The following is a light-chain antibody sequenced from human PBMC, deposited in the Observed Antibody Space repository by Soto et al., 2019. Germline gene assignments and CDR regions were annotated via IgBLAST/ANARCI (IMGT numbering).Light chain of an antibody. J-gene: IGKJ1*01. V-gene: IGKV1-5*01. CDR1: QSISSW. CDR2: DVS. Sequence: DIQMTQSPSTLSASVGDRVTITCRVSQSISSWLAWYQQKPGKAPKLLIYDVSNLESGVPSRISGSGSGTEFTLIISSLQSDDFATYYCQEYSSHWSFGQGTKVDI. CDR3: QEYSSHWS.